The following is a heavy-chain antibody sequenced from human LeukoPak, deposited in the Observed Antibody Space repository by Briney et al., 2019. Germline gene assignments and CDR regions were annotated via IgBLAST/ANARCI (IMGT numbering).Heavy chain of an antibody. Sequence: PGGSLGLSCAASEFSFSSYWMSWVRQAPGKGLEWVANIKQDGSEKYYVDSVKGRFTISRDNAKNSLYLQMNSLRAEDTAVYYCARGDRGSYCSGGSCYAVNYWGQGTLVTVSS. CDR1: EFSFSSYW. CDR2: IKQDGSEK. D-gene: IGHD2-15*01. J-gene: IGHJ4*02. V-gene: IGHV3-7*04. CDR3: ARGDRGSYCSGGSCYAVNY.